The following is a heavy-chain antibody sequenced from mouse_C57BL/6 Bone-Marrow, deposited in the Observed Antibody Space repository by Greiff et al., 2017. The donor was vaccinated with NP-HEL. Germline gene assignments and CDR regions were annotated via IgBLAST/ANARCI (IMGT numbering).Heavy chain of an antibody. J-gene: IGHJ2*01. CDR3: ARGLLLRYFDY. CDR1: GYTFTSYG. D-gene: IGHD1-1*01. V-gene: IGHV1-81*01. Sequence: QVQLQQSGAELARPGASVKLSCKASGYTFTSYGISWVKQRTGQGLEWIGEIYPRSGNTYYNEKFKGKATLTADKSSSTEYMELRSLTSEDSAVYFCARGLLLRYFDYWGQGTTLTVSS. CDR2: IYPRSGNT.